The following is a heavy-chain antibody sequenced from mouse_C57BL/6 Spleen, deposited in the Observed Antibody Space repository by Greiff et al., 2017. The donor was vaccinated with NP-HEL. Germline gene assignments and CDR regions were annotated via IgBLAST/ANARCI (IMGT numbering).Heavy chain of an antibody. V-gene: IGHV1-55*01. Sequence: QVHVKQPGAELVKPGASVKMSCKASGYTFTSYWITWVKQRPGQGLEWIGDIYPGSGSTNYNEKFKSKATLTVDTSSSTAYMQLSSLTSEDSAVYYCARGLVTTVVERGYYFDYWGQGTTLTVSS. CDR3: ARGLVTTVVERGYYFDY. CDR1: GYTFTSYW. CDR2: IYPGSGST. J-gene: IGHJ2*01. D-gene: IGHD1-1*01.